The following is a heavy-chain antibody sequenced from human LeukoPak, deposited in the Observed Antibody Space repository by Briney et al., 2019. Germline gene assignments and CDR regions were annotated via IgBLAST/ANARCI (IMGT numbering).Heavy chain of an antibody. Sequence: PSETLSLTCTVSGGSIRSFYWTWIRQPPGKGLEWIGYIYYSGSTNYNPSLKSRVTISLDTSKNQFSLKLSSVTAADTAVYYCARDNFGINWGQGTLVTVSS. V-gene: IGHV4-59*12. D-gene: IGHD3-3*01. CDR3: ARDNFGIN. J-gene: IGHJ4*02. CDR1: GGSIRSFY. CDR2: IYYSGST.